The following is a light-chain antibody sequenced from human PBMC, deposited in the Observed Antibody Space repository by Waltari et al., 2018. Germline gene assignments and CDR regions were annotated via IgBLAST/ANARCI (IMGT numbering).Light chain of an antibody. J-gene: IGKJ1*01. Sequence: DIVMTQSPDSLAVSLGERATINCTSRQTISYSSNYKNYLAWYQQKPGQPPKLLIYWASTRESGVPDRFSGSGSGTDFTLTISSLQAEDVAVYYCQQYYKTPQTFGQGTKVEIK. CDR2: WAS. CDR3: QQYYKTPQT. V-gene: IGKV4-1*01. CDR1: QTISYSSNYKNY.